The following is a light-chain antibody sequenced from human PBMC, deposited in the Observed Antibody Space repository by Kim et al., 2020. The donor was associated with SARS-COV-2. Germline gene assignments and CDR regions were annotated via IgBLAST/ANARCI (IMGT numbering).Light chain of an antibody. V-gene: IGKV2-30*01. CDR1: QSHVYGDGNTY. Sequence: GQPDSISCRASQSHVYGDGNTYLSWIQQRPGQSPRRLIYKVSNRDSGVPDRFSGSGSGSEFTLKISRVEAEDVGVYYCMQGAHPFTFGQGTKLEI. CDR2: KVS. J-gene: IGKJ2*01. CDR3: MQGAHPFT.